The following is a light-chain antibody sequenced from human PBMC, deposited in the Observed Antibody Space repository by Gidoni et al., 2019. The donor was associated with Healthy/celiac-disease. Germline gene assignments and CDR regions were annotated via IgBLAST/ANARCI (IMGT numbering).Light chain of an antibody. Sequence: QSALTQPASVSGSPGQSITSSCTGTSSDVGSYNLVAWYQQHPGKAPKLMIYEVSKRPSGVSNRCSGSKSGNTASLTISGLQAEDEADYYCCSYAGSSTLVFGGGTKLTVL. V-gene: IGLV2-23*02. J-gene: IGLJ3*02. CDR2: EVS. CDR1: SSDVGSYNL. CDR3: CSYAGSSTLV.